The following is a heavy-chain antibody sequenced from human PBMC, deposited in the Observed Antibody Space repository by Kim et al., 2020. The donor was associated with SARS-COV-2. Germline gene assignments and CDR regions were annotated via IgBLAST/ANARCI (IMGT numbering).Heavy chain of an antibody. J-gene: IGHJ6*03. Sequence: GGSLRLFCAASEFTVSSNYMTWVRQAPGKGLEWVSFIYTGNATYYADSVKGRFTISRHNSKNTVYLQMNNLRTEDTAVYYCARVLTYVRGLDYMDVWGKGTTVTVSS. CDR2: IYTGNAT. D-gene: IGHD3-10*02. CDR3: ARVLTYVRGLDYMDV. V-gene: IGHV3-53*04. CDR1: EFTVSSNY.